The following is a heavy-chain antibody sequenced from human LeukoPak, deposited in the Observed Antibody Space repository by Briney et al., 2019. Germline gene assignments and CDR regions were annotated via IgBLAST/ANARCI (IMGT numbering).Heavy chain of an antibody. CDR1: GGSISSSSYY. J-gene: IGHJ3*02. Sequence: SETLSLTCTASGGSISSSSYYWGWIRQPLGKGLGWIGSIYYSGSTYYNPSLKSRVTISVDTSKNQFSLKLSSVTAADTAVYYCARDSSSTGGAFDIWGQGTMVTVSS. V-gene: IGHV4-39*07. CDR2: IYYSGST. CDR3: ARDSSSTGGAFDI. D-gene: IGHD2-2*01.